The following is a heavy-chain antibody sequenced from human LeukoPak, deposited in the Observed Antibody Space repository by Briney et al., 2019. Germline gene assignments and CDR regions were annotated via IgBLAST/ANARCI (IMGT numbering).Heavy chain of an antibody. Sequence: GGSLRLSCAASGFIFSSYSMNWVRQAPGKGLEWVSYISSSSSIYYADAVKGRFTISRDNAKNSLYLQMNSLRAEDTAVYYCARDWYDNSDAFDIWGQGTMVTVSS. CDR1: GFIFSSYS. CDR2: ISSSSSI. J-gene: IGHJ3*02. CDR3: ARDWYDNSDAFDI. D-gene: IGHD3-9*01. V-gene: IGHV3-48*04.